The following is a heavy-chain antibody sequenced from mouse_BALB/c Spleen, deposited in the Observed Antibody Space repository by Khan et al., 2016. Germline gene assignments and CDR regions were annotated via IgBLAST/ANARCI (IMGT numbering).Heavy chain of an antibody. J-gene: IGHJ3*01. V-gene: IGHV1-31*01. CDR2: INPYNGAT. CDR1: GYSFTGYY. Sequence: VRLQQSGPELVKPGASVKISCKASGYSFTGYYMHWVKQSHVKSLEWIGRINPYNGATSYNQNFKDKASLTVDKSSSTAYMELHSLTSEDSAVXYCARERPGFAYWGQGTLVTVSA. CDR3: ARERPGFAY.